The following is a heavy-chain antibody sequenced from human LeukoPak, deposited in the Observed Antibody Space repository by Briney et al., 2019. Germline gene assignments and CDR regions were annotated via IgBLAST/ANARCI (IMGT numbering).Heavy chain of an antibody. Sequence: SETLSLTCAVYGGSLSGYYWSWIRQPPGKGLEWIGETNHSGSTNYNPSLKSRVTISVDTSKNQFSLKLSSVTAADTAVYYCARVGSGPILGFLDYWGQGTLVTVSS. CDR3: ARVGSGPILGFLDY. CDR2: TNHSGST. D-gene: IGHD6-19*01. J-gene: IGHJ4*02. V-gene: IGHV4-34*01. CDR1: GGSLSGYY.